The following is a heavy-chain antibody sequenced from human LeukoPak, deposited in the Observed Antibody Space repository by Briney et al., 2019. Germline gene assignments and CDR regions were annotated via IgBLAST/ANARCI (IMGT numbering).Heavy chain of an antibody. V-gene: IGHV3-30*03. CDR1: GFTFSSYG. J-gene: IGHJ4*02. CDR2: ISYDGSNK. D-gene: IGHD6-6*01. CDR3: ASARGSSVDY. Sequence: GRSLRLSCAASGFTFSSYGMHWVRQAPGKGLEWVAVISYDGSNKYYADSVKGRFTIPRDNAKNSLYLQMNSLRAEDTAVYYCASARGSSVDYWGQGTLVTVSS.